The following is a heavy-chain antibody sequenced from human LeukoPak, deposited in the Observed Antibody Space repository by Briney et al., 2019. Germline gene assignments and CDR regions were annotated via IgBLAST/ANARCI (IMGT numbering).Heavy chain of an antibody. CDR3: ARGKEDNLNAFDI. Sequence: ASVKVSCKASGGTFSSYAISWVRQAPGQGLEWMGGIIPIFGTANYAQKFQGRVTITTDESTSTAYMELSSLRSEDTAVYYCARGKEDNLNAFDIWGQGTMVTVSS. V-gene: IGHV1-69*05. CDR2: IIPIFGTA. J-gene: IGHJ3*02. D-gene: IGHD1-1*01. CDR1: GGTFSSYA.